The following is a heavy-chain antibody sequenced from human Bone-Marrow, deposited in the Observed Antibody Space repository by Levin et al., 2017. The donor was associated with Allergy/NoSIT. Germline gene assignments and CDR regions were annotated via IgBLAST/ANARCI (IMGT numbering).Heavy chain of an antibody. Sequence: GGSLRLSCAASGFTFSNYGMHWVRQAPGKGLEWVALISYDGNNKYYADSVKDRFTISRDQSKNTLYLQMNSLRVEDTGVYYCARYGSGSHYLHEYYFDYWGQGTLVTVSS. V-gene: IGHV3-30*03. CDR1: GFTFSNYG. CDR3: ARYGSGSHYLHEYYFDY. CDR2: ISYDGNNK. D-gene: IGHD3-10*01. J-gene: IGHJ4*02.